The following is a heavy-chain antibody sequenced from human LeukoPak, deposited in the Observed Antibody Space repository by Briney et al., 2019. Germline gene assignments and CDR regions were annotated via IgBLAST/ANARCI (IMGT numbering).Heavy chain of an antibody. CDR1: GFTFSAYG. Sequence: GASLRLSCAVSGFTFSAYGMHWVRQAPGKGLEWVAVIGYDGSKEYYLDAVKGRFTISRDNSKNTLFLQMTSLRVDDTAVYYCARDWNGSPAYDTFDFWGQGTMVTVSS. J-gene: IGHJ3*01. CDR2: IGYDGSKE. CDR3: ARDWNGSPAYDTFDF. D-gene: IGHD1-26*01. V-gene: IGHV3-33*01.